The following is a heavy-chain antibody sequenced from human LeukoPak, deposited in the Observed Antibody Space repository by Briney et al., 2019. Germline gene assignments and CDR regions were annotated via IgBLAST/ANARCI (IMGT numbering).Heavy chain of an antibody. Sequence: SETLSLTCTVSGGSISSSSYYWGWIRQPPGKGLEWIGSIYYSGSTYYNPSLKSRVTIPVDTSKNQFSLKLSSVTAADTAVYYCARPKYGGLSFDYWGQGTLVTVSS. CDR3: ARPKYGGLSFDY. J-gene: IGHJ4*02. V-gene: IGHV4-39*01. CDR2: IYYSGST. CDR1: GGSISSSSYY. D-gene: IGHD5-12*01.